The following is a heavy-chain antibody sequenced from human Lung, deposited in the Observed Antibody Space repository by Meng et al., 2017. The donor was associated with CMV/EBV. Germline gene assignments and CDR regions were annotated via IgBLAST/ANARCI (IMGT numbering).Heavy chain of an antibody. CDR3: AREVEGGYCSSTSCYTYNWFDP. D-gene: IGHD2-2*02. CDR1: GGSISSGDYY. CDR2: IYYSGST. Sequence: LXCTVSGGSISSGDYYWSWIRQPPGKGLEWIGYIYYSGSTYYNPSLKSRVTISVDTSKNQFSLKLSSVTAADTAVYYCAREVEGGYCSSTSCYTYNWFDPXGQGXLVTVSS. V-gene: IGHV4-30-4*08. J-gene: IGHJ5*02.